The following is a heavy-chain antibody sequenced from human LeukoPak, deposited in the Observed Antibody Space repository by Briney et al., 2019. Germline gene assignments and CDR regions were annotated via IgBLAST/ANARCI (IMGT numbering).Heavy chain of an antibody. CDR1: GGSMSGYF. CDR3: ARSITSSWYGDFQH. J-gene: IGHJ1*01. V-gene: IGHV4-59*01. D-gene: IGHD6-13*01. CDR2: IYYSGST. Sequence: SETLSLTCTVSGGSMSGYFWSWIRQPPGKGLEWIGYIYYSGSTNYNPSLKSRVAISVDTSKNQFSLKLSSVTAADTAVYYCARSITSSWYGDFQHWGQGTLVTVSS.